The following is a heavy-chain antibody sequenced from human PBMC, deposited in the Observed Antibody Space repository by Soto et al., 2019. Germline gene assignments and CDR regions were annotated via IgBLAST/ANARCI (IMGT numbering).Heavy chain of an antibody. Sequence: GGSLRLSCAASGFTFSSYAMHWVRQAPGKGLEWVAVISYDGSNKYYADSVKGRFTISRDNSKNTLYLQMNSLRAEDTAVYYCSIFRPDYWGQGTLVTVSS. CDR3: SIFRPDY. D-gene: IGHD3-3*01. V-gene: IGHV3-30-3*01. J-gene: IGHJ4*02. CDR1: GFTFSSYA. CDR2: ISYDGSNK.